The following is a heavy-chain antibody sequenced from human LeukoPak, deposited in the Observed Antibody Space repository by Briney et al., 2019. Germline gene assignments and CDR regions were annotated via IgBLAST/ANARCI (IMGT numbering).Heavy chain of an antibody. CDR3: ARENYYDY. CDR1: GFTFSSYA. CDR2: ISYDGSNK. Sequence: GGSLRLSCAASGFTFSSYATHWVRQAPGKGLEWVAVISYDGSNKYYADSVKGRFTISRDNFKNTLYLQMNSLRAEDTAVYYCARENYYDYWGQGTLVTASS. J-gene: IGHJ4*02. V-gene: IGHV3-30-3*01.